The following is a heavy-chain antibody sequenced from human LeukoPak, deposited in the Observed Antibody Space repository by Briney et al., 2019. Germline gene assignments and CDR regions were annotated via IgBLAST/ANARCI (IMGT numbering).Heavy chain of an antibody. D-gene: IGHD3-10*01. CDR2: INPKSGGT. V-gene: IGHV1-2*02. J-gene: IGHJ4*02. CDR3: ASSRITLIRGVIDY. CDR1: GYTFTDYY. Sequence: ASVKVSCKASGYTFTDYYMHWVRQASGQGLEWMGWINPKSGGTNYAQKFQGRVTMTRDTSISTAYMELNRLRSDDTAVYYCASSRITLIRGVIDYWGQGTLVTVSS.